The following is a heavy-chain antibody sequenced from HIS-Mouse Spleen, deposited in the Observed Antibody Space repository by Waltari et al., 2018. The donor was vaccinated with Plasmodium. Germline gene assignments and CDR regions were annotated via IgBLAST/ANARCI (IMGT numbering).Heavy chain of an antibody. Sequence: QVQLQQWGAGLLKPSETLSLTCAVYGGSFSGYYWSWIRQPPGKGLGGIGEINHSGSTNYNPSLKSRVTISVDTSKNQFSLKLSYVTAADTAVYYCARGPGYSSGWYYFDYWGQGTLVTVSS. V-gene: IGHV4-34*01. J-gene: IGHJ4*02. CDR2: INHSGST. CDR1: GGSFSGYY. CDR3: ARGPGYSSGWYYFDY. D-gene: IGHD6-19*01.